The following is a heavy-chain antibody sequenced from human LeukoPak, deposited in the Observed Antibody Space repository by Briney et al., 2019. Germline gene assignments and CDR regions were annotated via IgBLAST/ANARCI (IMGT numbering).Heavy chain of an antibody. CDR2: MYYDGST. V-gene: IGHV4-39*01. D-gene: IGHD1-26*01. J-gene: IGHJ4*02. CDR3: ARRSDSGSDDGEDYFDF. Sequence: SETLSLTCSVSAGSIFSTTFYWGWIRQPPGKGLEWTGSMYYDGSTYYSPSLKSRVSISVDTSNNQFSLKLTSVTAADTAVYFCARRSDSGSDDGEDYFDFWGQGTLVTVSS. CDR1: AGSIFSTTFY.